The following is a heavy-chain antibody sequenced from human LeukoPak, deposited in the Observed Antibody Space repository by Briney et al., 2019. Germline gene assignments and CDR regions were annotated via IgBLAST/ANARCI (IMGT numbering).Heavy chain of an antibody. J-gene: IGHJ3*02. V-gene: IGHV1-2*02. CDR2: INPNSGGT. D-gene: IGHD3-22*01. CDR3: AREPKYYYDSSGLVYAFDI. Sequence: ASVKVSCKASGYTSTGYYMHWVRQAPGQGLEWMGWINPNSGGTNYAQKFQGRVTMTRDTSISTAYMELSRLRSDDTAVYYCAREPKYYYDSSGLVYAFDIWGQGTMVTVSS. CDR1: GYTSTGYY.